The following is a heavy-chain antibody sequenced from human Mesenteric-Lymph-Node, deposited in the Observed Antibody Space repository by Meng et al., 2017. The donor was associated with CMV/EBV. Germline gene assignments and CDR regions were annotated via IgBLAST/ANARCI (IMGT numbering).Heavy chain of an antibody. CDR1: GFTFSSYT. J-gene: IGHJ4*02. Sequence: GESLKISCVASGFTFSSYTMHWVRQAPGKGLEWVAVVSYDGITIHYADPVSGRFTISRDNSKNTLYLQMNSLRPEDTAVYYCARALAGPSFDHWGQGALVTVSS. V-gene: IGHV3-30*04. CDR2: VSYDGITI. CDR3: ARALAGPSFDH.